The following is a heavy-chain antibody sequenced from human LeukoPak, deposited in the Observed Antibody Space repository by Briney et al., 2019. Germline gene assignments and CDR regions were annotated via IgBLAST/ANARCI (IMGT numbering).Heavy chain of an antibody. J-gene: IGHJ4*02. CDR1: GFTFSSYG. D-gene: IGHD3-22*01. Sequence: GGSLRLSCAASGFTFSSYGMHWVRQAPGKGLEWVAVISYDGSNKYYAGSVKGRFTISRDNSKNTLYLQMNSLRAEDTAVYYCAKDRGKYYYDSSGYYDYWGQGTLVTVSS. CDR2: ISYDGSNK. CDR3: AKDRGKYYYDSSGYYDY. V-gene: IGHV3-30*18.